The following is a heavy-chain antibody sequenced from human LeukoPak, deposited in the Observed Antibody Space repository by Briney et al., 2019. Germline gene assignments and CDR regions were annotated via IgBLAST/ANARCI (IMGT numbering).Heavy chain of an antibody. D-gene: IGHD3-16*01. CDR1: GFTFSSYG. CDR2: IWYDGSNK. J-gene: IGHJ4*02. CDR3: ARVDYDYVWGSYSPDY. V-gene: IGHV3-33*01. Sequence: GALRLSCAASGFTFSSYGMNWVRQAPGKGLEGLAVIWYDGSNKYFADSVKGRFTISRDNSKNTPYLQMNSLRAEDTAVYYCARVDYDYVWGSYSPDYWGQGTLVTVSS.